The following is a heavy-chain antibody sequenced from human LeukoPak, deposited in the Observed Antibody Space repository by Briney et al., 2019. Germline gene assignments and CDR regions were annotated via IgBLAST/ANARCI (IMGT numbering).Heavy chain of an antibody. CDR1: GGSVSISTNS. D-gene: IGHD6-19*01. CDR3: ARTAGMAVAGGYYFDY. J-gene: IGHJ4*02. Sequence: KPSETLSPTCTVSGGSVSISTNSWGWVRQPPGKGLEWIGTIYYSGSTYSNSSLKNRITISVDRSKNQFSLKLSSVTAADTAVYYCARTAGMAVAGGYYFDYWGQGILVTVSS. CDR2: IYYSGST. V-gene: IGHV4-39*07.